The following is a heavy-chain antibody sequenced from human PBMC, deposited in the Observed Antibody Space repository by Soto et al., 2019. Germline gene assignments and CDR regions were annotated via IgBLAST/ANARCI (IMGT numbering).Heavy chain of an antibody. CDR2: ISGSGDST. J-gene: IGHJ4*02. CDR3: AKDQYSGSPGKPDY. CDR1: GFTFSSVA. D-gene: IGHD1-26*01. Sequence: GGSLRLSCAGSGFTFSSVAMTWVRQAPGKGLEWVSSISGSGDSTYYADSVKGRFTISRDNSKNTLYVQMNSLRAEDTAVYYCAKDQYSGSPGKPDYWGQGILVTVSS. V-gene: IGHV3-23*01.